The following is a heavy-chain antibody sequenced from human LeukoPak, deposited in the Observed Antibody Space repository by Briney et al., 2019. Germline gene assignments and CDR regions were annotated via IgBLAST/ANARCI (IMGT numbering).Heavy chain of an antibody. Sequence: SETLSLTCTVYGGSFSGYYWSWLRQPPGKGLEWIGEVNHSGSTNYNPSLKSRVTISVDTSKNQFSLKLSSVTAADTAVYYCARHRRTIDYWGQGTLVTVSS. CDR1: GGSFSGYY. CDR3: ARHRRTIDY. D-gene: IGHD3/OR15-3a*01. J-gene: IGHJ4*02. V-gene: IGHV4-34*01. CDR2: VNHSGST.